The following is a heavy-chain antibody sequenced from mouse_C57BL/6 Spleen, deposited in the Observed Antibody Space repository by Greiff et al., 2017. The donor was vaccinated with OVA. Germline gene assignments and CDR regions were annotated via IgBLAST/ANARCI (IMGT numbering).Heavy chain of an antibody. D-gene: IGHD1-1*01. V-gene: IGHV1-26*01. CDR1: GYTFTDSY. CDR2: INPNTGGT. Sequence: VQLQQSGPELVKPGASVKISCKASGYTFTDSYMNCVKQSHGKSLEWIGDINPNTGGTSYNQTFKGKATLTVDKSSSTAYMELRSLTSEDSAVYYCARSLLLRDYAMDYWGQGTSVTVSS. CDR3: ARSLLLRDYAMDY. J-gene: IGHJ4*01.